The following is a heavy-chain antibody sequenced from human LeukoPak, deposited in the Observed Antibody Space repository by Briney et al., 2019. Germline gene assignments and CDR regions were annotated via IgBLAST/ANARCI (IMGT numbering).Heavy chain of an antibody. J-gene: IGHJ4*02. V-gene: IGHV4-31*03. CDR1: GGSISSGGYY. D-gene: IGHD1-26*01. Sequence: PSETLSLTCTVSGGSISSGGYYWSWIRQHPGKGLEWIGYIYYSGSTYYNPSLKSRVTISVDTSKNQFSLKLSSVTAADTAVYCCAGQRGGSFDYWGQGTLVTVSS. CDR3: AGQRGGSFDY. CDR2: IYYSGST.